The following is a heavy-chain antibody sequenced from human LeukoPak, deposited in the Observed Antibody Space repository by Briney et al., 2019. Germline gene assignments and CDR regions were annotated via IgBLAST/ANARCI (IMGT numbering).Heavy chain of an antibody. V-gene: IGHV3-21*01. Sequence: GGSLRLSCAASGFTFSSYSMNWVRQAPGKGLEWVSSISSSSSYIYYSDSVKGRFTISRDNAKNSLYLQMNSLRAEDTAVYYCARSSRIAAAIWYNWFDPWGQGTLVTVSS. J-gene: IGHJ5*02. CDR2: ISSSSSYI. CDR1: GFTFSSYS. D-gene: IGHD6-13*01. CDR3: ARSSRIAAAIWYNWFDP.